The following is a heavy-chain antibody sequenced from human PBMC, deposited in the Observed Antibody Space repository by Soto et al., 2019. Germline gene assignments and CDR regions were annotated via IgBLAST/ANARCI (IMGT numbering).Heavy chain of an antibody. CDR1: GGTFSSYA. J-gene: IGHJ5*02. Sequence: QVQLVQSGAEVKKPGSSVKVSCKASGGTFSSYAITWVRQAPGQGLEWMGGIIPIFGTANYAQKFQGRVTITADEFTRTAYMEVSSLRSEDTAVYYCARDRGPSSGYYPYWFDPWGQGTLVTVSS. CDR2: IIPIFGTA. D-gene: IGHD3-22*01. V-gene: IGHV1-69*12. CDR3: ARDRGPSSGYYPYWFDP.